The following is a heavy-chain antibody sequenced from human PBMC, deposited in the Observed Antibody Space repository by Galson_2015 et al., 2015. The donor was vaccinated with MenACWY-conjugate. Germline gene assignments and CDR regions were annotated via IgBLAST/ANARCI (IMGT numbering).Heavy chain of an antibody. J-gene: IGHJ6*02. D-gene: IGHD3-16*01. CDR2: ISLSGSTV. CDR1: GFNLNFYA. V-gene: IGHV3-48*02. CDR3: VRRQRIITYAVDGGVDGMDV. Sequence: SLRLSCAASGFNLNFYALNWVRQAPGKGLEWISFISLSGSTVQYADSVKGRFNISRDHAKKSLYLQMNSLRDEDTAVYFCVRRQRIITYAVDGGVDGMDVWGQGTTVIVSS.